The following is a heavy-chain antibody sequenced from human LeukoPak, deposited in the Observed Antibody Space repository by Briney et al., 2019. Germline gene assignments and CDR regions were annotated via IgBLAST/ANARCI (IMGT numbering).Heavy chain of an antibody. CDR2: ISGSGGST. CDR1: GFTFSSYA. D-gene: IGHD1-7*01. V-gene: IGHV3-23*01. CDR3: AKDRLPGTDLYGLDV. J-gene: IGHJ6*02. Sequence: PGGSLRLSCAASGFTFSSYAMSWVRQTPGKGLEWVSGISGSGGSTYSADSVKGRFTISRDGSKNTLYLQMNSLRAEDTAVYYCAKDRLPGTDLYGLDVWGQGTTVTVSS.